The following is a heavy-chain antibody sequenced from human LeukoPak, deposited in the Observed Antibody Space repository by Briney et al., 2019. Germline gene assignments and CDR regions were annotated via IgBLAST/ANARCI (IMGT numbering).Heavy chain of an antibody. J-gene: IGHJ4*02. D-gene: IGHD3-10*01. Sequence: GGSLRLSCAASGFTVSSNYMSWVRQAPGKGLEWVSTISGSGDYTYYADSVKGRFTISRDNSKNTLYLQMNSLRAEDTAVYYCAKVPYGSGTRGGFDYWGQGTLVTVSS. CDR2: ISGSGDYT. CDR3: AKVPYGSGTRGGFDY. V-gene: IGHV3-23*01. CDR1: GFTVSSNY.